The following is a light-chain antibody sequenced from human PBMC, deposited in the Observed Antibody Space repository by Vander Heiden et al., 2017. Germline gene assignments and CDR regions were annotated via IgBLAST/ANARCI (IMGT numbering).Light chain of an antibody. J-gene: IGKJ2*01. Sequence: DIQFTHSPSFLSASVGDRVTITFRASQGISSYLAWYQQKPGKAPKLLIYAASTLQSGVPSRFSGSGSGTEFTLTISSLQPEDFATYYCQQLNSFPYTFGQGTKLEIK. CDR1: QGISSY. V-gene: IGKV1-9*01. CDR2: AAS. CDR3: QQLNSFPYT.